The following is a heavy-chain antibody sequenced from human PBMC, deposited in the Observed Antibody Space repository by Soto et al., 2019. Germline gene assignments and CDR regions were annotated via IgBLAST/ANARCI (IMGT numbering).Heavy chain of an antibody. Sequence: EVQLLGSGGGLGQPGGSLRLSCAASGVTFSSSAMSWVRQAPGKGLELVSTISGSGDNTYYTDSVKGRFTISRDNSQNTPYLQIKRLRAEDTAVYYCTKRRLITTIDSWGQGPRVTVSS. J-gene: IGHJ4*02. CDR2: ISGSGDNT. V-gene: IGHV3-23*01. D-gene: IGHD3-22*01. CDR3: TKRRLITTIDS. CDR1: GVTFSSSA.